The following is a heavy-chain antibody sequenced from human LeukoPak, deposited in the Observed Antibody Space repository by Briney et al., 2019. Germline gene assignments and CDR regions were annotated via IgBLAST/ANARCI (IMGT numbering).Heavy chain of an antibody. CDR1: GFTFSDYY. Sequence: GGSLRLSCAASGFTFSDYYMSWIRKAPGKGLEWGSYISSSGRTIYYADSVKGRFTISRDNAKNSLYLQMNSLRAEDTAVYYCARRGLRYFDWLLQPFDYWGQGTLVTVSS. V-gene: IGHV3-11*04. D-gene: IGHD3-9*01. CDR2: ISSSGRTI. J-gene: IGHJ4*02. CDR3: ARRGLRYFDWLLQPFDY.